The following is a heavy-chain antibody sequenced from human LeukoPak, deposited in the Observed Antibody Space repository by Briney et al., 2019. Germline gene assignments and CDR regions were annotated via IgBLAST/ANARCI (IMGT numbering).Heavy chain of an antibody. CDR1: GFTFSSYS. D-gene: IGHD6-19*01. J-gene: IGHJ4*02. Sequence: PGGSLRLSCAASGFTFSSYSMNWVRQAPGKGLEWVSYISSSGSTIYYADSVKGRFTISRDNAKNSLYLQMNSLRAGDTAVYYCARDLLAVAGKNYWGQGTLVTVSS. V-gene: IGHV3-48*04. CDR2: ISSSGSTI. CDR3: ARDLLAVAGKNY.